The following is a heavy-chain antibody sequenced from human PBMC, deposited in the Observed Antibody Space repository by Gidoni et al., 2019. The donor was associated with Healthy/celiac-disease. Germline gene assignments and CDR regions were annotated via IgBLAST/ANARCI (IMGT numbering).Heavy chain of an antibody. CDR1: GGSFSGYY. J-gene: IGHJ6*02. CDR2: INHSGST. V-gene: IGHV4-34*01. Sequence: QAQLQPWGAGRLKPSETLSLTCAVHGGSFSGYYWSWIRQPPGKGLEWIGEINHSGSTNYNPSLKSRVTISVDTSKNQFSLKLSSVTAADTAVYYWARGLKDSSSSHPKYGMDVWGQGTTVTVSS. D-gene: IGHD6-6*01. CDR3: ARGLKDSSSSHPKYGMDV.